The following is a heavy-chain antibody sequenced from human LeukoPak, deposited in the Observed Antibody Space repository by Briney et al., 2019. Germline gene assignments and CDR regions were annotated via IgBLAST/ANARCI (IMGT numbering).Heavy chain of an antibody. J-gene: IGHJ4*02. V-gene: IGHV1-69*06. CDR1: GGTFSNYA. CDR3: ARVTANRPWYYFDY. Sequence: SVKVSCKASGGTFSNYAISWVRQAPGQGLEWMGGIIPIFGTANYAQKFRGRVTITADKSTRTAYMELSSLRSEDTAVYYCARVTANRPWYYFDYWGQGTLVTVSS. CDR2: IIPIFGTA. D-gene: IGHD1-20*01.